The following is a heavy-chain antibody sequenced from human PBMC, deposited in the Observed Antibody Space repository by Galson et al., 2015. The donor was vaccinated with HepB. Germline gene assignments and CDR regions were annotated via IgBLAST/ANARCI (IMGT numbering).Heavy chain of an antibody. CDR2: IIPMFGTA. CDR1: GGTFSSYG. J-gene: IGHJ1*01. V-gene: IGHV1-69*13. CDR3: ARGSDYQLLRATTTYFQH. D-gene: IGHD2-2*01. Sequence: SVKVSCKASGGTFSSYGISWARQAPGQGLEWMGGIIPMFGTANYAQKLQGRVTITADESTSTAYMELSSLRSEDTAVYYCARGSDYQLLRATTTYFQHWGQGTLVTVSS.